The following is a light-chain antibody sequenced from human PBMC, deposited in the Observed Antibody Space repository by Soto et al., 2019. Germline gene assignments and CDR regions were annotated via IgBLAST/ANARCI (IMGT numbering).Light chain of an antibody. V-gene: IGLV1-47*01. CDR2: RNT. CDR1: RSNIGSNY. Sequence: QSVLTQPPSASGTPGQRVTISCSGGRSNIGSNYAFWYQQFPGTTPKLFIFRNTQRPSGVPDRFSGSKSGTSASRTISGLRSEDDATYYCAAWDENLRSVVFGGGTKLTVL. CDR3: AAWDENLRSVV. J-gene: IGLJ3*02.